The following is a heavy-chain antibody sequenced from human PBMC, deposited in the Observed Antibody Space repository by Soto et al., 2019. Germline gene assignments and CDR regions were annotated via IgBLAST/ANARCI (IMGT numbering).Heavy chain of an antibody. CDR3: MRSHGAY. CDR2: ISYSGTA. Sequence: QVQLQESGPGLVKTSETLSLTCTVSGGSVSSGPYHWNWVRQPPGKGLEWIGHISYSGTANYNPSLRGRVTMATDTSMNRFSLRLTSVTAADTAVYYCMRSHGAYWGQGALVTVSP. D-gene: IGHD2-8*01. CDR1: GGSVSSGPYH. J-gene: IGHJ4*02. V-gene: IGHV4-61*01.